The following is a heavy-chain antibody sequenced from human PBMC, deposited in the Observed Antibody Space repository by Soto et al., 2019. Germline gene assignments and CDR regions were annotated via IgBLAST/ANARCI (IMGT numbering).Heavy chain of an antibody. D-gene: IGHD3-3*01. CDR2: ISGSGGGT. Sequence: EVLLLESGGGLVQPGGSLRLSCAASGFTFSNYAMSWVRQAPEKGLEWVSGISGSGGGTDYADSVKGRFTISRDNSKNTLYLQMNSLRAEDTAVYYCAKVGTYDFWSGYDSAFDIWGQGTMVTLSS. V-gene: IGHV3-23*01. CDR1: GFTFSNYA. J-gene: IGHJ3*02. CDR3: AKVGTYDFWSGYDSAFDI.